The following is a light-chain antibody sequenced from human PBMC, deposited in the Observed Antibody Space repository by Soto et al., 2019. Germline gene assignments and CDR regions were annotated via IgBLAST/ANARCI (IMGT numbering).Light chain of an antibody. CDR3: QQYNSYSLLT. CDR1: QSISSW. J-gene: IGKJ4*01. V-gene: IGKV1-5*01. Sequence: DIQMTQSPSTLFASVGDRVTITCRASQSISSWLAWYQQKPGKAPKLLIYDASSLESGVPSRFSGSGSGTEFTLTISSLQPDDFATYYCQQYNSYSLLTFGGGTKVEIK. CDR2: DAS.